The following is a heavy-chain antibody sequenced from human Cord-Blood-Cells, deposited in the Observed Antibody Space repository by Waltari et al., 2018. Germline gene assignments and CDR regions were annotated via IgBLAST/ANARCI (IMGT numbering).Heavy chain of an antibody. CDR3: ARRRNWNYFDY. CDR2: IYYSGST. D-gene: IGHD1-1*01. Sequence: QLQLQESAPGLAKPSEPLSLTCTLSGGSFSSTLYYCAWIRQPPGKGLEWIRSIYYSGSTYYNPSLKSRVTISVDTSKNQFSLKLSSVTAADTAVYYCARRRNWNYFDYWGQGTLVTVSS. J-gene: IGHJ4*02. CDR1: GGSFSSTLYY. V-gene: IGHV4-39*01.